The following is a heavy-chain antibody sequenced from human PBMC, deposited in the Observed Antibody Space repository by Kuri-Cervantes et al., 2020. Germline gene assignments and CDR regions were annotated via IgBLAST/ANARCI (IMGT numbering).Heavy chain of an antibody. J-gene: IGHJ5*02. CDR1: GGSISSYY. Sequence: SETLSLTCTVSGGSISSYYWSWIRQPPGKGLEWIGYIYYSGSTVYNPSLKSRVTISVDTSKNQFSLKLTSVTAADTAVYYCARGYSYGWRWFDPWGQGALVTVS. CDR3: ARGYSYGWRWFDP. CDR2: IYYSGST. V-gene: IGHV4-59*01. D-gene: IGHD5-18*01.